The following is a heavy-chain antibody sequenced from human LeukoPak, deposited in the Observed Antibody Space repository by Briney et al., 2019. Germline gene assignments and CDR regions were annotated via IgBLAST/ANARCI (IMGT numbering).Heavy chain of an antibody. Sequence: PGGSLRLSCAASGFIFNTYWMSWVRQAPGKGLEWVANINQDGSEKYYVDSVKGRFTISRDNAKNSLYLQMSSLRAEDTAVYFCGGGHAFDFWGQGTMVTVSS. J-gene: IGHJ3*01. CDR3: GGGHAFDF. V-gene: IGHV3-7*04. CDR2: INQDGSEK. CDR1: GFIFNTYW.